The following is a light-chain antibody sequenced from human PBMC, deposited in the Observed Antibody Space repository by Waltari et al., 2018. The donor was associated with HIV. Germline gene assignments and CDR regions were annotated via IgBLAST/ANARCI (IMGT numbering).Light chain of an antibody. CDR2: DAR. V-gene: IGLV3-21*02. J-gene: IGLJ2*01. Sequence: SYVLTQPPSVSESPGQTARLPCGGDNIATKTVNWFQHKPGQAPVLFLEDARGRPSGIPERFSGSNSENTATLTISRVEAGDEADYYCQVWDSKTDHVIFGGGTKLIVL. CDR3: QVWDSKTDHVI. CDR1: NIATKT.